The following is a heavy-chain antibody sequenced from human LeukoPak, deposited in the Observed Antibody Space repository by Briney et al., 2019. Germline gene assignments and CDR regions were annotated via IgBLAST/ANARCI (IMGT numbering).Heavy chain of an antibody. D-gene: IGHD1-26*01. CDR3: ARGVGALGY. CDR1: GGPISSYY. Sequence: SETLSLTCTVSGGPISSYYWSWIRQPPGKGLEWIGYIYYSGSTNYNPSLKSRVTISVDTSKNQFSLKLSSVTAADTAVYYCARGVGALGYWGQGTLVTVSS. J-gene: IGHJ4*02. V-gene: IGHV4-59*01. CDR2: IYYSGST.